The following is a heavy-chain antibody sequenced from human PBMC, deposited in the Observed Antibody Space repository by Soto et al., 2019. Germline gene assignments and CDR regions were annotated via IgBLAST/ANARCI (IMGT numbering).Heavy chain of an antibody. CDR1: GGSISSGDCY. Sequence: QVQLQESGPGLVKPSQTLSLTCTVSGGSISSGDCYWSWIREPPGKGLEWIGYIYFSGSTYYNPSLKSRITISVDTSMNQFSLKLSSVTAADTAVYYCARSSIDNWFDPWRQGTLVTVSS. J-gene: IGHJ5*02. CDR3: ARSSIDNWFDP. CDR2: IYFSGST. D-gene: IGHD2-21*01. V-gene: IGHV4-30-4*01.